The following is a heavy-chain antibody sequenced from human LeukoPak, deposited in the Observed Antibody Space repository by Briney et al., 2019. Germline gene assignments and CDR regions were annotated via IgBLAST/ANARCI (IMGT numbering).Heavy chain of an antibody. J-gene: IGHJ5*02. CDR3: ARGTSYYDFRSAYSLRGSHWFDP. Sequence: SETLSLTCAVYGGPFRGYYWSWIRQPPGKGLEWIGEINHSGSTNYNPSVKSRVTISVDTSKNQFSLSLGSLTAADTAVYYCARGTSYYDFRSAYSLRGSHWFDPWGQGTLVTVSS. CDR2: INHSGST. D-gene: IGHD3-3*01. CDR1: GGPFRGYY. V-gene: IGHV4-34*01.